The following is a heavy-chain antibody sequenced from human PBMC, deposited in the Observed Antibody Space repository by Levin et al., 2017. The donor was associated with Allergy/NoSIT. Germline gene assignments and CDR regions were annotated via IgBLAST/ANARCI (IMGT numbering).Heavy chain of an antibody. J-gene: IGHJ4*02. V-gene: IGHV4-34*01. CDR1: GGSFSGYY. D-gene: IGHD2-2*01. Sequence: GSLRLSCAVYGGSFSGYYWSWIRQPPGKGLEWIGEINHSGNTNYNPSLKSRVTISVDTSKNQFSLKLTSVTAADTAVFYCARPTYCSSTSCSGPCDYWGQGTLVTVSS. CDR3: ARPTYCSSTSCSGPCDY. CDR2: INHSGNT.